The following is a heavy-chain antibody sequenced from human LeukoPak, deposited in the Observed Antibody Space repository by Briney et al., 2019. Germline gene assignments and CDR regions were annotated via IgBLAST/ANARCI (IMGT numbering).Heavy chain of an antibody. V-gene: IGHV4-39*07. J-gene: IGHJ4*02. CDR1: GGSISSSSYY. Sequence: SETLSLTCTVSGGSISSSSYYWGWIRQPPGKGLEWIGRIYTSGSTNYNPSLKSRVTISVDTSKNQFSLKLSSVTAADTAVYYCSYGSGSYYIYWGQGTLVTVSS. D-gene: IGHD3-10*01. CDR2: IYTSGST. CDR3: SYGSGSYYIY.